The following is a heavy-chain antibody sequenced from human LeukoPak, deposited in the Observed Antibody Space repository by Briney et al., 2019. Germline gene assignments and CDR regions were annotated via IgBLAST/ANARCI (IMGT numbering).Heavy chain of an antibody. CDR1: GFTFSSYS. CDR2: ISSSSSYI. V-gene: IGHV3-21*01. CDR3: ARVAWNYCSSTSCSRDDAFDI. J-gene: IGHJ3*02. Sequence: GGSLRLSCAASGFTFSSYSMNWVRQAPGKGLEWVSSISSSSSYIYYADSVKGRFTISRDNAKNSLYLQMNSLRAEDTAVYYCARVAWNYCSSTSCSRDDAFDIWGQGTMVTVSS. D-gene: IGHD2-2*01.